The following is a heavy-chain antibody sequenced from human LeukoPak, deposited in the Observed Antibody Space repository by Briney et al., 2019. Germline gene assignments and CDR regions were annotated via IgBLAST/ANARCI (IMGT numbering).Heavy chain of an antibody. CDR2: INSNGSGT. V-gene: IGHV3-74*01. CDR1: GFSFSNYW. CDR3: ARDSLLSSDWSLNWFDP. Sequence: GALRLSFSGSGFSFSNYWMHLVRPAPGQGLGWVSRINSNGSGTNYADSVKGRFTISRDNAKNTLYLQMNSLRAEDTAMYYCARDSLLSSDWSLNWFDPWGQGTPVTVSS. D-gene: IGHD6-19*01. J-gene: IGHJ5*02.